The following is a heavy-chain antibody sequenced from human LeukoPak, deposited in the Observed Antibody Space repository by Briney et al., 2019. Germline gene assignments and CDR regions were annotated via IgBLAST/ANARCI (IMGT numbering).Heavy chain of an antibody. J-gene: IGHJ5*01. CDR2: IYSGGNT. V-gene: IGHV3-66*01. D-gene: IGHD2-2*01. CDR1: GFAVSISY. Sequence: PGGSLRLSCAASGFAVSISYMTWVRQAPEKGLEWVSIIYSGGNTYYADSVQGRFTISRDNSKNTLYLQMNSLRAEGTAVYHCASSREATSNWFVYWGQGTLVTVSS. CDR3: ASSREATSNWFVY.